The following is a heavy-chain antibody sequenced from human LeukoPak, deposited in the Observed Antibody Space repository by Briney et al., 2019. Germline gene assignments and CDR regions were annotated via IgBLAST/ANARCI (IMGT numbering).Heavy chain of an antibody. CDR3: ARPVSGSSGWYYNY. V-gene: IGHV3-48*01. D-gene: IGHD6-19*01. Sequence: SVKGRFTISRDNAKNSLYLQMNSLRAEDTAVYYCARPVSGSSGWYYNYWGQGTLVTVSS. J-gene: IGHJ4*02.